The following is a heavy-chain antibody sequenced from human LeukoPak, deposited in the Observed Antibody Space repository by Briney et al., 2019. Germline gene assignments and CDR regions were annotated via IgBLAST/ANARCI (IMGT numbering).Heavy chain of an antibody. CDR2: SNAGNGNT. J-gene: IGHJ5*02. Sequence: GASVKVSCKASGYTFTSYAMHWVRQAPGQRLEWMGWSNAGNGNTGYAQKFQGRVTITRNTSISTAYMELSSLRSEDTAVYYCARVGRYFDWLSTYYNWFDPWGQGTLVTVSS. CDR3: ARVGRYFDWLSTYYNWFDP. CDR1: GYTFTSYA. D-gene: IGHD3-9*01. V-gene: IGHV1-3*01.